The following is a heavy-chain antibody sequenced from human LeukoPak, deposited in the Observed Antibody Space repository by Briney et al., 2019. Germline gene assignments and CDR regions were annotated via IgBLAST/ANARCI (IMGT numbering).Heavy chain of an antibody. CDR3: ARGGYYDSSGYVG. V-gene: IGHV3-66*01. CDR1: GFTISSNY. CDR2: IYSGGST. Sequence: PGGSLRLSCAASGFTISSNYVSWVRQAPGKGLAWVSVIYSGGSTYYADSVKGRFTISRDNSKNTLYLQMNSLRAEDTAVYYCARGGYYDSSGYVGWGQGTLVTVSS. D-gene: IGHD3-22*01. J-gene: IGHJ4*02.